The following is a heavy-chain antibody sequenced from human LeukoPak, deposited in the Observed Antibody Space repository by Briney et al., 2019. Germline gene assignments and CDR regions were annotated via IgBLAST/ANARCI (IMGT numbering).Heavy chain of an antibody. J-gene: IGHJ3*02. Sequence: ASVKVSCKASGYTFTSYGISWVRQAPGQGLEWMGWISPYNGNTNYVQNLQGGVTMTTDTSTITAYMELRSLRSDDTAVYYCARGFSSSGYYPYLSDAFDIWGQGTMVTVSS. CDR1: GYTFTSYG. CDR2: ISPYNGNT. V-gene: IGHV1-18*01. CDR3: ARGFSSSGYYPYLSDAFDI. D-gene: IGHD3-22*01.